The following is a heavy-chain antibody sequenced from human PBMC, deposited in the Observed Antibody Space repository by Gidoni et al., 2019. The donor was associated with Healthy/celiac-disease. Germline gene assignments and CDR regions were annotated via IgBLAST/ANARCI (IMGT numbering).Heavy chain of an antibody. V-gene: IGHV3-21*01. D-gene: IGHD5-12*01. CDR2: ISSSSSYI. Sequence: EVQLVESGGGLVKPGGSLRLSCAASGFTFSSYSMNWVRQAPGKGLEWVSSISSSSSYIYYADSVKGRFTISRDNAKNSLYLQMNSLRAEDTAVYYCAREIVATGTPNPFDYWGQGTLVTVSS. CDR1: GFTFSSYS. CDR3: AREIVATGTPNPFDY. J-gene: IGHJ4*02.